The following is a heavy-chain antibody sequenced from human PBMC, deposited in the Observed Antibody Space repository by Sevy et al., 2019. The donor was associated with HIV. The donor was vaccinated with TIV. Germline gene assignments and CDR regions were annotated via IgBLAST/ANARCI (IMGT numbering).Heavy chain of an antibody. J-gene: IGHJ4*02. V-gene: IGHV3-7*01. D-gene: IGHD3-16*01. CDR3: THETFGRFES. CDR1: GFTFSANW. Sequence: GGCLRLSCAASGFTFSANWMNWVRQAPGKGLEWMANIKADGSDKHYVDSVEGRFTISRDNAKNLLFLQMNSMRVEGTAVYYCTHETFGRFESWGQGTLVTVSS. CDR2: IKADGSDK.